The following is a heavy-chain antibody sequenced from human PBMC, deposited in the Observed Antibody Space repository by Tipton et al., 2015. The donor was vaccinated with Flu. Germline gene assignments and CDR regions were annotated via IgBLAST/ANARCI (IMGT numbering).Heavy chain of an antibody. CDR3: ARVLVAGTGPLFDY. V-gene: IGHV4-38-2*02. D-gene: IGHD6-19*01. J-gene: IGHJ4*02. CDR2: IYHSGST. CDR1: GDSIGSRYY. Sequence: TLSLTCSVSGDSIGSRYYWGWIRQPPGKGLEWIGSIYHSGSTYYNPSLKSRVTISVDTSKNQFSLKLSSVTAADTAVYYCARVLVAGTGPLFDYWGQGTLVTVSS.